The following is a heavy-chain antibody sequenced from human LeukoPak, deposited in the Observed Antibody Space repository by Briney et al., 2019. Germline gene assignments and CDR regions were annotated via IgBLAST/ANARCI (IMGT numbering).Heavy chain of an antibody. D-gene: IGHD3-22*01. V-gene: IGHV4-4*02. CDR3: AREGGFYCPLYY. J-gene: IGHJ4*02. Sequence: SETLSLPCDVSGGSATRSYWWTSVRQPPGKGLEWIGEVHLDGRTNYNPSLKSRLIMSVDLPENHISLKLTSVTAADTAVYYCAREGGFYCPLYYSGQGSVVSVSS. CDR1: GGSATRSYW. CDR2: VHLDGRT.